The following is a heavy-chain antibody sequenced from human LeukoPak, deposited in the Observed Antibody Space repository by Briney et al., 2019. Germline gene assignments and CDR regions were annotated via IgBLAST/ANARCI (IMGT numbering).Heavy chain of an antibody. CDR2: ISGSGGST. J-gene: IGHJ5*02. CDR1: GFTFSSYA. CDR3: AKGGLYSYGP. V-gene: IGHV3-23*01. Sequence: GGSLTLSCAASGFTFSSYAMSWVRQAPGKGLEWVSAISGSGGSTYYADSVKGRFTISRDNSKNTLYLQMNSLRAEDTAVYCCAKGGLYSYGPWGQGTLVTVSS. D-gene: IGHD5-18*01.